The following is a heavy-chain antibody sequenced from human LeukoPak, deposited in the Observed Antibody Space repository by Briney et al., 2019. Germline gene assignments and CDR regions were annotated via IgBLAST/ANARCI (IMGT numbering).Heavy chain of an antibody. V-gene: IGHV4-39*07. Sequence: PSETLSLTCTVSGGSISSSSYYWGWICQPPGKGLEWIGSIYYSGSTNYNPSLKSRVTISVDTSKNQFSLKLSSVTAADTAVYYCAAASLRYFDWLSNDYYYGMDVWGQGTTATVSS. D-gene: IGHD3-9*01. CDR1: GGSISSSSYY. J-gene: IGHJ6*02. CDR2: IYYSGST. CDR3: AAASLRYFDWLSNDYYYGMDV.